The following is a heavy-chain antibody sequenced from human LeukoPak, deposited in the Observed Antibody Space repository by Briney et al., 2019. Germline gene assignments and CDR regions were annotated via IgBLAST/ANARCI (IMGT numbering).Heavy chain of an antibody. J-gene: IGHJ4*02. D-gene: IGHD1-26*01. Sequence: GGSLRLSCAASGFTFSSYSMNWVRQAPGKGLEWVSSISSSSSYIYYADSVKGRFTISRDNAKNSLYLQMNSLRAEDTAVYYCARARTAGATNPHFFDYWGQGTLVTVSS. V-gene: IGHV3-21*04. CDR2: ISSSSSYI. CDR3: ARARTAGATNPHFFDY. CDR1: GFTFSSYS.